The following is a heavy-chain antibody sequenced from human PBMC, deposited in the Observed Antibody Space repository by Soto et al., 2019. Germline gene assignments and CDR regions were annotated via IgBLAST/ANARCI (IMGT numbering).Heavy chain of an antibody. D-gene: IGHD6-19*01. V-gene: IGHV1-69*01. Sequence: QVQLVQSGAEVKKPGSSVKVSCKASGGSFSRQAISWVRQAPGQGLEWMGGIIPTFDTANYAQKFQGRVTITADESTSTAYMELSSLRSVDTAIYYCARAGAGSGWYRSLDYWGQGTLVTVSS. CDR3: ARAGAGSGWYRSLDY. J-gene: IGHJ4*02. CDR1: GGSFSRQA. CDR2: IIPTFDTA.